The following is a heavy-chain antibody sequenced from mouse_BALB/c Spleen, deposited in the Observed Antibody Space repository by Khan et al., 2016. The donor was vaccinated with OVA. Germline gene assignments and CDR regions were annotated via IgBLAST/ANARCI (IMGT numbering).Heavy chain of an antibody. Sequence: VQLKESGPGLVAPSQSLSITCTVSGFSLTTYGVHWVRQPPGKGLEWLGVIWAGGDTNYNSALMTSLSISKDNYKSRVFLKMNSLQTDDTAMYYCSRVYDGYYYTVDYWGQGTSVTVSS. V-gene: IGHV2-9*02. J-gene: IGHJ4*01. CDR3: SRVYDGYYYTVDY. CDR1: GFSLTTYG. CDR2: IWAGGDT. D-gene: IGHD2-3*01.